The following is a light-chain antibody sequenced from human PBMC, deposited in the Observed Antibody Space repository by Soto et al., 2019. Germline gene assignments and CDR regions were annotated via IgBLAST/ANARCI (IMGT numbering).Light chain of an antibody. J-gene: IGKJ2*01. CDR2: GAS. Sequence: IVMTQSPATLTLSPGERATLSCRASQSVSSNVAWYQQIPGQTPRLLIYGASTRATGIPVRFSGSGSGTEFTLTISSLQSEDFAVYYCHHYDDGPYTFGQGTIVDIK. CDR3: HHYDDGPYT. CDR1: QSVSSN. V-gene: IGKV3-15*01.